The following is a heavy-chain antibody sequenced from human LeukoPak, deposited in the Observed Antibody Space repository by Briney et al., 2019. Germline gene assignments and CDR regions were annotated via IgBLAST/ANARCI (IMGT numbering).Heavy chain of an antibody. J-gene: IGHJ4*02. V-gene: IGHV3-13*01. CDR3: VRGPSYDY. CDR1: GFTFRRYD. Sequence: PGGSLRLSCAASGFTFRRYDMLWVRQDTGKRLEWVSAIGTAGDTYYPGSVKGRFIISREDAKNSLYLQMNSLRAGDTAVYYCVRGPSYDYWGQGTLVTVYS. CDR2: IGTAGDT. D-gene: IGHD1-26*01.